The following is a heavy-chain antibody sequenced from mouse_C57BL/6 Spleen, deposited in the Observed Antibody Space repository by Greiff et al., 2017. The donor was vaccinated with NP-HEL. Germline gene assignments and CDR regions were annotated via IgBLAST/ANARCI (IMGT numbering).Heavy chain of an antibody. D-gene: IGHD2-4*01. V-gene: IGHV5-6*02. Sequence: DVMLVESGGDLVKPGGSLKLSCAASGFTFSSYGMSWVRQTPDKRLEWVATISSGGSYTYYPDSVKGRFTISRDNAKNTLYLQRSSLKSEDTAMYYCARRRDDYDDYAMDYGGQGTSVTVSS. CDR3: ARRRDDYDDYAMDY. J-gene: IGHJ4*01. CDR2: ISSGGSYT. CDR1: GFTFSSYG.